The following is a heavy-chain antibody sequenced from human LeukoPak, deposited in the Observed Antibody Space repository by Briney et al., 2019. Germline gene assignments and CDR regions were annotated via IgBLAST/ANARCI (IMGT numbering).Heavy chain of an antibody. D-gene: IGHD1-1*01. J-gene: IGHJ4*02. CDR3: AKAPPYTKYFDY. CDR2: ISNSGDAT. CDR1: GFIFSNYA. Sequence: PGGSLRLSCAGSGFIFSNYAMNWVRQAPGQGLEWVSTISNSGDATFYADAVKGRFTISRDNSKNTLYLQMYSLRAEDTAIYYCAKAPPYTKYFDYWGQGTLLTVSS. V-gene: IGHV3-23*01.